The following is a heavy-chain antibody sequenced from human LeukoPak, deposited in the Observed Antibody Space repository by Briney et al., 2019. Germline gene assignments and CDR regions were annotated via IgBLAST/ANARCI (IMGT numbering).Heavy chain of an antibody. CDR3: ARDPDSYTTSVFDY. CDR2: ISVSTGNT. V-gene: IGHV1-18*01. D-gene: IGHD2-2*02. CDR1: GYTFTSDG. J-gene: IGHJ4*02. Sequence: ASVKVSCKASGYTFTSDGISWVRQAPGQGLEWMGWISVSTGNTNYAQKLQGRVTMTTDTSTSTAYMELRSLRSDDTAVYYCARDPDSYTTSVFDYWGQGPLVTVSS.